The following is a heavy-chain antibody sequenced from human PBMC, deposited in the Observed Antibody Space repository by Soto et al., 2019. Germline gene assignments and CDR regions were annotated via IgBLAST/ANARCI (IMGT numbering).Heavy chain of an antibody. CDR3: AREWFGELSHFDF. J-gene: IGHJ4*02. D-gene: IGHD3-10*01. CDR2: IYNSGTT. CDR1: GGSISSGGYY. V-gene: IGHV4-31*03. Sequence: PSETLSLTCTVSGGSISSGGYYWSWIRQHPGKGLEWIGYIYNSGTTYYNPSLRSRVIISIDTSKSQFSLKLSSVTAADTAVYFCAREWFGELSHFDFWGQGTLVTVSS.